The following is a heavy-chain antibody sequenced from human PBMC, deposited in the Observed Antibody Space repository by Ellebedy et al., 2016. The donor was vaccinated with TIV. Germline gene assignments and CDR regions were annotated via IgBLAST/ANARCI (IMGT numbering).Heavy chain of an antibody. J-gene: IGHJ6*02. D-gene: IGHD1-26*01. V-gene: IGHV1-46*01. CDR1: GYTFTSYY. CDR3: ARVWSSGSYYYGMDV. CDR2: INTSGGST. Sequence: AASVKVSCKASGYTFTSYYMHWVRQAPGQGLEWRGIINTSGGSTSYAQKFQGRVTMTRDTSTSTVYMELSSLRSEDTAVYYCARVWSSGSYYYGMDVWGQGTTVTVSS.